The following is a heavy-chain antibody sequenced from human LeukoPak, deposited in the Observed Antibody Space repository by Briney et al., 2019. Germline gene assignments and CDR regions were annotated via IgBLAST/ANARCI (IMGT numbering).Heavy chain of an antibody. D-gene: IGHD6-19*01. CDR3: ARDWGSGWYYYFDY. CDR2: ISAYNGNT. Sequence: ASVKVPCKASGYTFTSYGISWVRQAPGQGLEWMGWISAYNGNTNYAQKLQGRVTMTTDTSTSTAYMELRSLRSDDTAVYYCARDWGSGWYYYFDYWGQGTLVTVSS. V-gene: IGHV1-18*01. J-gene: IGHJ4*02. CDR1: GYTFTSYG.